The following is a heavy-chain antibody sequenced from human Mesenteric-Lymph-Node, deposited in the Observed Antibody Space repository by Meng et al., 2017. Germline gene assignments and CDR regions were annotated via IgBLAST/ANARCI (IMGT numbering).Heavy chain of an antibody. CDR2: IIPIFGTA. Sequence: QVDMVQSGVEGKKPGSPVKVSCKASGVTFSSYAISWVRQAPGQGLEWMGGIIPIFGTANYAQKFQGRVTITADESTSTAYMELSSLRSEDTAVYYCARRDGRGYSYGGSFDYWGQGTLVTVSS. V-gene: IGHV1-69*12. CDR1: GVTFSSYA. J-gene: IGHJ4*02. D-gene: IGHD5-18*01. CDR3: ARRDGRGYSYGGSFDY.